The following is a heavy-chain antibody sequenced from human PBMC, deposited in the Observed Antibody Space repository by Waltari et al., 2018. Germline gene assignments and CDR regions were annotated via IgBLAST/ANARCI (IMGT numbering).Heavy chain of an antibody. Sequence: EAQLLESGGDLVQPGGSLRLSCAASGFTFSTFCMSWVRQAPGKGVEWVAGFKGSGVRTSYAESVQGRFTISRDNSKNTLYLQMNSLRTEDTAVYYCAKGPYFGSGVGMDVWGQGTTVSVSS. J-gene: IGHJ6*02. V-gene: IGHV3-23*01. CDR2: FKGSGVRT. CDR3: AKGPYFGSGVGMDV. CDR1: GFTFSTFC. D-gene: IGHD3-10*01.